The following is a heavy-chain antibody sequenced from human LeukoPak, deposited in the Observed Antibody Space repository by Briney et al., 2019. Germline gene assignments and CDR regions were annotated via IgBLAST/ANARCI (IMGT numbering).Heavy chain of an antibody. Sequence: GGSLRLSYAASGFTFSSYGMHWVRQAPGKGLEWVAVISYDGSNKYYADSVKGRFTISRDNSKNTLYLQMNSLRAEDTAVYYCAKDTSSGPLYYGMDVWGQGTTVTVSS. CDR3: AKDTSSGPLYYGMDV. CDR2: ISYDGSNK. CDR1: GFTFSSYG. D-gene: IGHD6-19*01. J-gene: IGHJ6*02. V-gene: IGHV3-30*18.